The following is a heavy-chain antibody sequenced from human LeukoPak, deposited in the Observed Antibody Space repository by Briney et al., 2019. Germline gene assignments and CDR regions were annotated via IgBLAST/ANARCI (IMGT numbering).Heavy chain of an antibody. CDR3: ARDVYGYTYGYYDY. J-gene: IGHJ4*02. D-gene: IGHD5-18*01. V-gene: IGHV3-23*01. CDR2: ISASGGSI. CDR1: GFMFSNYA. Sequence: GGSLRLSCAASGFMFSNYAMSWVRQAPGKGLEGVSDISASGGSIDYADSVKGRFTISRDNAKNSLDLQMNSLRAEDTAVYYCARDVYGYTYGYYDYWGQGILVTVSS.